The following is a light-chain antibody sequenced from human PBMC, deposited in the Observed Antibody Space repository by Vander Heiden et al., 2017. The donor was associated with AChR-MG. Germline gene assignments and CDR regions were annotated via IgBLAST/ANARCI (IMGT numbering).Light chain of an antibody. V-gene: IGLV3-25*03. J-gene: IGLJ3*02. CDR3: QTADTSGTWA. Sequence: PEMRARSTCCGDALTSRYAYWYQQKPGQAPVVVIYKDSERPSGIPERFSGSSSGTGVTLIISGVQEEDEADYHCQTADTSGTWAFGGGTKLTVL. CDR2: KDS. CDR1: ALTSRY.